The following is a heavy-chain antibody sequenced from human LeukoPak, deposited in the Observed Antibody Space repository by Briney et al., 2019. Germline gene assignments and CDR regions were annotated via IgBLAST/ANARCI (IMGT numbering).Heavy chain of an antibody. Sequence: GGSLRLSCAGSGFTFSNYWMHWVRQVPGKGLVWVSRMDFYGSTTDYADSVKGRFTISRDNAKNTLYLQMSSLRAEDTAVYYCATDSGSYLDYWGQGTLVTVSS. J-gene: IGHJ4*02. CDR2: MDFYGSTT. CDR1: GFTFSNYW. V-gene: IGHV3-74*01. CDR3: ATDSGSYLDY. D-gene: IGHD1-26*01.